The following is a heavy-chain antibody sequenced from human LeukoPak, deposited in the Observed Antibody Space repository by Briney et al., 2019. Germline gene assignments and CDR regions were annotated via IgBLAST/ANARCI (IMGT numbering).Heavy chain of an antibody. Sequence: GGSLRLSCAASGFTFSSYGMHWVRQAPGKGLEWVAVISYDGSNKHYADSVKGRFTISRDNSKNTLYLQMNSLRAEDTAVYYCARLQLDSSSWYPGGMDVWGKGTTVTVSS. CDR3: ARLQLDSSSWYPGGMDV. V-gene: IGHV3-30*03. J-gene: IGHJ6*04. CDR1: GFTFSSYG. CDR2: ISYDGSNK. D-gene: IGHD6-13*01.